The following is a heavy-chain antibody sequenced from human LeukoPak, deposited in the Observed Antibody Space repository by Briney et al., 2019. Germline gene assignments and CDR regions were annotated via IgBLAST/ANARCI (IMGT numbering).Heavy chain of an antibody. J-gene: IGHJ4*02. Sequence: SGGSLRLSCAASGFTFSNYAMNWVRQAPGKGLEWVSGISGSGGTTYYADSVKGRFTISRDNSRNTLYLEMNSLRAEDTAVFYCAKASNYYDSSGYYHFDYWGQGTLVTVSS. CDR3: AKASNYYDSSGYYHFDY. CDR2: ISGSGGTT. CDR1: GFTFSNYA. V-gene: IGHV3-23*01. D-gene: IGHD3-22*01.